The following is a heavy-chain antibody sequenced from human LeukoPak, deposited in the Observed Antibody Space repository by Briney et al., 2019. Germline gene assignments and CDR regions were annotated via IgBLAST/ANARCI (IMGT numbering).Heavy chain of an antibody. CDR2: IRYDGSNK. D-gene: IGHD2-15*01. Sequence: GGSLRLSCAASGFTFSSYGMHWVRQAPGQGLEWVAFIRYDGSNKYYADSVKGRFTISRDNSKNTLYLQMNSLRAEDTAVYYCASIVVVAADAKNDYWGQGTLVTVSS. CDR1: GFTFSSYG. V-gene: IGHV3-30*02. J-gene: IGHJ4*02. CDR3: ASIVVVAADAKNDY.